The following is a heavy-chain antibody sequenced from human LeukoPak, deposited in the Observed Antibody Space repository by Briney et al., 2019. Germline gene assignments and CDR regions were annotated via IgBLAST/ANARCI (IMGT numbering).Heavy chain of an antibody. CDR3: ARRYDFWGGYGEFYFDY. CDR2: ISRSGSTI. J-gene: IGHJ4*02. D-gene: IGHD3-3*01. CDR1: GFTFSDYG. V-gene: IGHV3-48*01. Sequence: GGSLRLSCAVSGFTFSDYGMNWVRRAPGKGLDWVSYISRSGSTIYYADSVKGRFTISRDNAKNSLYLQMNSLRAEDTAVYYCARRYDFWGGYGEFYFDYWGQGTLVTVSS.